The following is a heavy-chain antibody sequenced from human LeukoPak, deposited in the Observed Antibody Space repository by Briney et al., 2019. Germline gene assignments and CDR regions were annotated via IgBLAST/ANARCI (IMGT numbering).Heavy chain of an antibody. CDR1: GFSLSTSGVG. J-gene: IGHJ5*02. CDR2: IYWDDNK. V-gene: IGHV2-5*02. CDR3: AHRKRIIVDNYLDP. D-gene: IGHD3-22*01. Sequence: SGPTLVKPTQTLTLTCTFSGFSLSTSGVGVGWIRQPPGKALEWLALIYWDDNKRYNPSLKNRLTITKDTSKNQVVLTMTNMDPVDTATYYCAHRKRIIVDNYLDPWGQGTLVTVSS.